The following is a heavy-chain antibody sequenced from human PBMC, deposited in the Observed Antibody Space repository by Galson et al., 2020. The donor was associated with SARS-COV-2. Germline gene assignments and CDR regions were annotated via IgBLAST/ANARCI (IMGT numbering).Heavy chain of an antibody. J-gene: IGHJ4*02. Sequence: GGSLRLSCAASGFTFSSYWMSWVRQAPGKGLEWVANIKQDGSEKYYVDSVNGRFTISRDNAKNSLYLQMNSLRAEDTAVYYCARTQIGIAVAGDFDYWGQGTLVTVSS. CDR1: GFTFSSYW. D-gene: IGHD6-19*01. V-gene: IGHV3-7*01. CDR2: IKQDGSEK. CDR3: ARTQIGIAVAGDFDY.